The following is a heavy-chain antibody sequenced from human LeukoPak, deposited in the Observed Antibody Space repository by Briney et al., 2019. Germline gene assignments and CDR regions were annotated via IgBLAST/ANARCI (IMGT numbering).Heavy chain of an antibody. J-gene: IGHJ4*02. CDR1: GYTFTGYY. D-gene: IGHD6-19*01. V-gene: IGHV1-2*02. CDR2: INPNSGGT. CDR3: ARDGKPWLVTSLFDY. Sequence: GASVKVSCKASGYTFTGYYMHWVRQAPGQGLEWMGWINPNSGGTNYAQKFQGRVTMTRDTSISTAYMELSRLRSDDTAVYYCARDGKPWLVTSLFDYWGQGTLATVSS.